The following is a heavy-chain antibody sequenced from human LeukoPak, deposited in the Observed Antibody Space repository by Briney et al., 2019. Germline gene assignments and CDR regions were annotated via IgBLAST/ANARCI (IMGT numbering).Heavy chain of an antibody. V-gene: IGHV3-23*01. Sequence: PRGSLRLSCAASGFTFSNYAMSWVRQAPGRGLEWVSAVSGSGGSTYYADSVKGRFTISRDNSKSTLYLQMNSLRAEDTAVYYCAQGKSETYYLYFVYWGQGTLVTVSS. CDR2: VSGSGGST. D-gene: IGHD1-26*01. J-gene: IGHJ4*02. CDR1: GFTFSNYA. CDR3: AQGKSETYYLYFVY.